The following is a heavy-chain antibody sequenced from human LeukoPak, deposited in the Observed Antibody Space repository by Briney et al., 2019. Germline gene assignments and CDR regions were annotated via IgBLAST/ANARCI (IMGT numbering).Heavy chain of an antibody. CDR3: ARGGDYYGSGSYAFDY. CDR2: ISYDGSNK. D-gene: IGHD3-10*01. V-gene: IGHV3-30*04. CDR1: GFTFSSYA. J-gene: IGHJ4*02. Sequence: PGGSLRLSCAASGFTFSSYAMHWDRQAPGKGLEWVAVISYDGSNKYYADSVKGRFTISRDNSKNTLYLQMNSLRAEDTAVYYCARGGDYYGSGSYAFDYWGQGTLVTVSS.